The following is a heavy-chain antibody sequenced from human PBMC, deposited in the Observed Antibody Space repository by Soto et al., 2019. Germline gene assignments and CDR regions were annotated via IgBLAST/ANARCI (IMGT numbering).Heavy chain of an antibody. CDR1: GGSISSYY. Sequence: SETLSLTCTVSGGSISSYYWSWIRQPPGKGLEWIGYIYYSGSTNYNPSLKSRVTISVDTSKNQFSLKLSSVTAADTAVYNSARGIVGATHYYYYGMDVWGQGTTVTVSS. CDR3: ARGIVGATHYYYYGMDV. V-gene: IGHV4-59*01. D-gene: IGHD1-26*01. J-gene: IGHJ6*02. CDR2: IYYSGST.